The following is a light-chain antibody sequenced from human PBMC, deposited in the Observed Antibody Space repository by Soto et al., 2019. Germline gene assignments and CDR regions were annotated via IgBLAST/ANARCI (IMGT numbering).Light chain of an antibody. CDR2: AAS. CDR1: QTITTY. J-gene: IGKJ2*01. V-gene: IGKV1-39*01. Sequence: DIQMTQSPSSLFASVGDSVTITCRASQTITTYLNWYRQKPGKAPKLLIYAASSLQSGVPSRFSGSGSETEFTLTISSLQPEDFATYYCQQYNSYSLYTFGQGTKLEIK. CDR3: QQYNSYSLYT.